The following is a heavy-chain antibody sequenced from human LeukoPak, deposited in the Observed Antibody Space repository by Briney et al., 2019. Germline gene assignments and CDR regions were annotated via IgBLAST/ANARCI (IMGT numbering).Heavy chain of an antibody. CDR1: GGTFSSYA. Sequence: GSSVKVSCKASGGTFSSYAISWVRQAPGQGLEWMGRIIPILGIANYAQKFQGRVTITADKSTSTAYVELSSLRSEDTAVYYCARLRLEVDYYYMDVWGKGTTVTVSS. J-gene: IGHJ6*03. V-gene: IGHV1-69*04. CDR2: IIPILGIA. CDR3: ARLRLEVDYYYMDV. D-gene: IGHD3-22*01.